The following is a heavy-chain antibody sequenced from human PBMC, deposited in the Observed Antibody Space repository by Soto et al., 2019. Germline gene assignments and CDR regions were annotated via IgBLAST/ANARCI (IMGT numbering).Heavy chain of an antibody. CDR2: INHSGST. D-gene: IGHD6-25*01. CDR1: GGSFSGYY. CDR3: ARRSAAGP. Sequence: VQLQQWGAGLLKPSETLSLTCAVYGGSFSGYYWSWIRQPPGKGLEWIGEINHSGSTNYNPSLKSPVTKSVDTSKNQFSLKLRSVTAADTAVYYCARRSAAGPWGQGTLVNVSS. V-gene: IGHV4-34*01. J-gene: IGHJ5*02.